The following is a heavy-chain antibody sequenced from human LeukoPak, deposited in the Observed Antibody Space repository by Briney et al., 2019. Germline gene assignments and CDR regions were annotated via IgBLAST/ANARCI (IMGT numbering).Heavy chain of an antibody. CDR1: GFTFSSYS. D-gene: IGHD5-24*01. CDR2: ISSSSSYI. J-gene: IGHJ4*02. CDR3: ARELEGYFDY. Sequence: GGSLRLSCAASGFTFSSYSMNWVRQAPGKGLEWVSSISSSSSYIYYADPVKGRFTISRDNAKNSLYLQMNSLRAEDTAVYYCARELEGYFDYWGQGTLVTVSS. V-gene: IGHV3-21*01.